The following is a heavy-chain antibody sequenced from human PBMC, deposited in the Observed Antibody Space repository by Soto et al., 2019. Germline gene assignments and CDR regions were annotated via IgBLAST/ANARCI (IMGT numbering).Heavy chain of an antibody. Sequence: QVTLKESGPVLVKPTETLTLRCTVYGLSITDSEMGVSWIRQPPGQPLEWLAHIDSSGEKSYRTFMKSRLAISKDTSKSQIVLTMTNMEPADTATYYCARRHLAVAVSPWFDPWGQGITVTVSS. D-gene: IGHD6-19*01. CDR3: ARRHLAVAVSPWFDP. CDR1: GLSITDSEMG. CDR2: IDSSGEK. J-gene: IGHJ5*02. V-gene: IGHV2-26*01.